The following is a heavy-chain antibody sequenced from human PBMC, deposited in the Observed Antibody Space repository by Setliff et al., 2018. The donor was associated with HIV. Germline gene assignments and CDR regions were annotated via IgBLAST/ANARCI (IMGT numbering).Heavy chain of an antibody. Sequence: GESLKISCKGSGYSFTSYWIGWVRQMPGKGLEWMGIIYPGDSDTRYSPSFQGHVTISADKSISTAYLQWSSLKASDTAMYYCARQHSSGWFNDYDYMDVWGKGTTVTVS. V-gene: IGHV5-51*01. D-gene: IGHD6-19*01. CDR1: GYSFTSYW. CDR3: ARQHSSGWFNDYDYMDV. J-gene: IGHJ6*03. CDR2: IYPGDSDT.